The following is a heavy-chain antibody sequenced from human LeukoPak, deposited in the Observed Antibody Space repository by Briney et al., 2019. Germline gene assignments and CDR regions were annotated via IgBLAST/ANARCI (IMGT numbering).Heavy chain of an antibody. J-gene: IGHJ5*02. V-gene: IGHV1-2*06. Sequence: ASVKVSCKASGYTFTGYYMHWVRQAPGQGLEWMGRINPNSGGTNYAQKFQGRVTMTRDTSISTAYMELSRLRSDDTAVYYCARDSGYDWGLGPPTPFDPWGQGTLVTVSS. CDR3: ARDSGYDWGLGPPTPFDP. CDR2: INPNSGGT. D-gene: IGHD5-12*01. CDR1: GYTFTGYY.